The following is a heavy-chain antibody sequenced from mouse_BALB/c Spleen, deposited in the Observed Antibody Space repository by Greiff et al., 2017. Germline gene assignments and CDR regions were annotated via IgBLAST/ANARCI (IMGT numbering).Heavy chain of an antibody. CDR1: GYTFTSYT. D-gene: IGHD2-3*01. CDR3: AGYDGYPFDY. CDR2: INPSSGYT. V-gene: IGHV1-4*02. Sequence: QVQLQQSAAELARPGASVKMSCKASGYTFTSYTMHWVKQRPGQGLEWIGYINPSSGYTEYNQKFKDKTTLTADKSSSTAYMQLSSLTSEDSAVYYCAGYDGYPFDYWGQGTTLTVSS. J-gene: IGHJ2*01.